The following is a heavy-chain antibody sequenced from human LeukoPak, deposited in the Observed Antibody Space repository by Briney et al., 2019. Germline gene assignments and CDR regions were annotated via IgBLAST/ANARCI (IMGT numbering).Heavy chain of an antibody. CDR1: GFTFSGYW. CDR3: ARGRPYYFDTSGYPHYFDY. V-gene: IGHV3-7*01. CDR2: MRQDGSEE. J-gene: IGHJ4*02. Sequence: GGSLRLSCADSGFTFSGYWMSWVRQAPGKGLEWVAHMRQDGSEEYYVDSVKGRFTISRDNAKNSLYLQMNSLRAEDTAVYYRARGRPYYFDTSGYPHYFDYWGQGTLVTVSS. D-gene: IGHD3-22*01.